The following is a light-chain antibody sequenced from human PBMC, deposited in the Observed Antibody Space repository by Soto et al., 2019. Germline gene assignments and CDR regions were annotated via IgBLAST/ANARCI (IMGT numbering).Light chain of an antibody. Sequence: QSALTQPASVSGSPGQSITISCTGTSSDVGGHKYVSWYQQHPGKAPKLMIYEVSRRLSGVSHRFSGSKSGNTASLTISGLQAEDEADYYCNSYTSSSTWVFGGGTKLTVL. V-gene: IGLV2-14*01. CDR1: SSDVGGHKY. CDR2: EVS. J-gene: IGLJ3*02. CDR3: NSYTSSSTWV.